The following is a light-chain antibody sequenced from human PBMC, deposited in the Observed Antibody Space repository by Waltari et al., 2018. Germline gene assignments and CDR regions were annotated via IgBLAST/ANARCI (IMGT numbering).Light chain of an antibody. CDR1: NSDVGGYLY. J-gene: IGLJ1*01. Sequence: QSALTQPRSVSGSPGQSVTISCTGTNSDVGGYLYVSWYQRRPGQAPKVLIYDVTYPASGVPNRFSGSKSGNTASLTISGLRPDDEADYFCCSYADGNTYLFGSGTYVTVL. V-gene: IGLV2-11*01. CDR3: CSYADGNTYL. CDR2: DVT.